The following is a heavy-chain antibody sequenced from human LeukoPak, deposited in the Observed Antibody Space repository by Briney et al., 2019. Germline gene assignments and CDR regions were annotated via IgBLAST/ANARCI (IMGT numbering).Heavy chain of an antibody. CDR3: ARDSGTTGEVKFDP. Sequence: QPSETLSLTCAVDGGSFSGYYWSWIRQPPGKGLEWIGEINHRGSTNYNPSLKSRVTISVDTSKNQFSLKLSSVTAADTAVYYCARDSGTTGEVKFDPWGQGTLVTVSS. V-gene: IGHV4-34*01. CDR2: INHRGST. D-gene: IGHD3-10*01. J-gene: IGHJ5*02. CDR1: GGSFSGYY.